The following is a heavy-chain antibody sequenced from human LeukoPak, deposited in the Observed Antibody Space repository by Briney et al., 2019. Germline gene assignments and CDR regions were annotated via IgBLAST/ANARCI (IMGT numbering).Heavy chain of an antibody. Sequence: GGSLRLSCAASGFTFSAYWMSWVRQAPGKGLEWVANIKQDGSDKYYVDSVKGRFTISRDNAKNSLYLQMNSLRAEDTAVYYCARGIRYYYDSSTYVPYYFDYWGQGTLVTVSS. CDR2: IKQDGSDK. CDR3: ARGIRYYYDSSTYVPYYFDY. D-gene: IGHD3-22*01. CDR1: GFTFSAYW. J-gene: IGHJ4*02. V-gene: IGHV3-7*03.